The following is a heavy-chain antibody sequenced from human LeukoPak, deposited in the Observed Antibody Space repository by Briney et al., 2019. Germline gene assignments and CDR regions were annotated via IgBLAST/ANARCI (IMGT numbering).Heavy chain of an antibody. Sequence: GGSLRLSCAASGFTFSSYGMHWVRQAPGKGLEWVALIWYDGSNRYYADSVKGRLTISRDNSKNTLYLQMNSPRAEDTAVYYCAREGPRGNSQFDYWGQGTLVTVSS. D-gene: IGHD2/OR15-2a*01. J-gene: IGHJ4*02. CDR2: IWYDGSNR. CDR1: GFTFSSYG. CDR3: AREGPRGNSQFDY. V-gene: IGHV3-33*01.